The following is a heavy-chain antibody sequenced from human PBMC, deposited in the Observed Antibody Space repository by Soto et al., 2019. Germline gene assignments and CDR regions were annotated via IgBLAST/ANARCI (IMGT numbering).Heavy chain of an antibody. CDR1: GFSIASSGVG. J-gene: IGHJ4*02. Sequence: QIALRESGPALVKPTQTLTLTCTLSGFSIASSGVGVAWVRRSPGQGLEWLALIYWDDDDRYGPSLRNRLSISKDSSKNQVVLTMTDMAPSDTATYYCAHPASVGARYFDYRGQGILVTVSS. V-gene: IGHV2-5*05. CDR2: IYWDDDD. CDR3: AHPASVGARYFDY. D-gene: IGHD1-26*01.